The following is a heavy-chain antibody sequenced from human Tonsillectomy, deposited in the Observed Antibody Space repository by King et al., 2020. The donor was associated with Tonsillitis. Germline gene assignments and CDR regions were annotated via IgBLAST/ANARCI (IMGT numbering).Heavy chain of an antibody. D-gene: IGHD3-22*01. J-gene: IGHJ4*02. V-gene: IGHV4-61*01. CDR2: IYYSGTI. CDR3: ARENPLASSGSHGIFDY. CDR1: GGSVSSGNYY. Sequence: VQLQESGPGLVKPSETLSLTCTVSGGSVSSGNYYWSWIRQPPGKGLEWIGYIYYSGTINYNPSLKSRVTISVDTSKNQFSLKLSSVTAADTAMYYCARENPLASSGSHGIFDYWGQGTLVTVSS.